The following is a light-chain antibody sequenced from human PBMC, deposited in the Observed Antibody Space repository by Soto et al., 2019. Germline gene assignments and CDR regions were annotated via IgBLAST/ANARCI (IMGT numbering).Light chain of an antibody. CDR1: QSVSSY. CDR2: DAS. V-gene: IGKV3-11*01. Sequence: EIVLTQSPATLSLCPVERATLSCRASQSVSSYLAWYQQKPGQAPRLLIYDASNRATGIPARFSGSGSGTDFTLTISSLEPEDFAVYYCQQRSNWPPEFTFGPGTKVDIK. J-gene: IGKJ3*01. CDR3: QQRSNWPPEFT.